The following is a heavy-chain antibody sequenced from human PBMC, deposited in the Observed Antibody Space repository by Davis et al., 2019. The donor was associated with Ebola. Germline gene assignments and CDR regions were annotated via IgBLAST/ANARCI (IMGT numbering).Heavy chain of an antibody. J-gene: IGHJ6*02. CDR1: GFTFSSYE. CDR3: VRGRGYCNGGSCYLDV. D-gene: IGHD2-15*01. V-gene: IGHV3-48*03. Sequence: PGGSLRLSCAASGFTFSSYEMNWVRQAPGKGLEWVSYISSSGSTIYYADSVKGRFTISRDNAKNSLFLQMNSLRDEDTAVYYCVRGRGYCNGGSCYLDVWGQGTTVTVSS. CDR2: ISSSGSTI.